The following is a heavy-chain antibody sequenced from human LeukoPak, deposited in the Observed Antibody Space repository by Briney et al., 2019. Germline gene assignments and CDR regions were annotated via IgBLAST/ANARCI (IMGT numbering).Heavy chain of an antibody. V-gene: IGHV1-2*02. D-gene: IGHD2-15*01. CDR2: INPNRGGT. Sequence: ASVKVSCKASGYTFTGYYMHWVRQAPGQGLEWMGWINPNRGGTNYAQTFQGRVTMTRATSISTAYMELSRLRSDDTAVSYCARSRRYCSGGSCYDFDYWGQGTLVTVSS. J-gene: IGHJ4*02. CDR1: GYTFTGYY. CDR3: ARSRRYCSGGSCYDFDY.